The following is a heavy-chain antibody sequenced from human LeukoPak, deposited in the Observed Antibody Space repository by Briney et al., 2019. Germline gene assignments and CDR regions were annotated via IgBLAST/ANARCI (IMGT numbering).Heavy chain of an antibody. Sequence: SVKVSCKTSGYTFTSYYIHWVRQAPGQGLEWMGGVIPIFGTANYAQKFQGRVTITADESTSTAYMELSSLRSEDTAVYYCAGDTVTTYAFDIWGQGTMVTVSS. J-gene: IGHJ3*02. D-gene: IGHD4-17*01. CDR1: GYTFTSYY. V-gene: IGHV1-69*13. CDR2: VIPIFGTA. CDR3: AGDTVTTYAFDI.